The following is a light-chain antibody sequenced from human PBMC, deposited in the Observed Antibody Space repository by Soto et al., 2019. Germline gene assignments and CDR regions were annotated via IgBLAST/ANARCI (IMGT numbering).Light chain of an antibody. CDR3: QQSYSTPLT. CDR2: SAS. CDR1: QSISSY. J-gene: IGKJ4*01. Sequence: DIQMTQSPSSRSASLADRVTITCRASQSISSYLNWYQQKPGKAPKLLIYSASSLQSGVPSRFSGSGSGADFTLTISSLQPEDFATYSCQQSYSTPLTFGGGTKVDIK. V-gene: IGKV1-39*01.